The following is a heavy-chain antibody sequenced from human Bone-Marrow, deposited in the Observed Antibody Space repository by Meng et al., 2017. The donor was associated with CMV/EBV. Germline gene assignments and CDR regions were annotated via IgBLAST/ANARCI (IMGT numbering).Heavy chain of an antibody. CDR3: ARSSTVTTNYYYGMDV. CDR1: GGSFSGYY. Sequence: SETLSLTCAVYGGSFSGYYWSWIRQPPGKGLEWIGEINHSGSTYYNPSLKSRVTISVDTSKNQFSLKLSSVTAADTAVYYCARSSTVTTNYYYGMDVWGQGTMVTVSS. CDR2: INHSGST. D-gene: IGHD4-11*01. V-gene: IGHV4-34*01. J-gene: IGHJ6*02.